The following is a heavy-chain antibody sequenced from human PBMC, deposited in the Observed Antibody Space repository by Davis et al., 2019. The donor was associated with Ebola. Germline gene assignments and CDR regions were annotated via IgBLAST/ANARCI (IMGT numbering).Heavy chain of an antibody. Sequence: ASVKVSCKASGGTFSNYAISWVRQAPGQGLEWMGWISAYNGNTNYAQILQGRVTMTTDTSTGTAYMELRSLRSDDTAVYFCARTSIVGTTTTASDIWGQGTKVTVSS. V-gene: IGHV1-18*01. CDR1: GGTFSNYA. D-gene: IGHD1-26*01. CDR3: ARTSIVGTTTTASDI. CDR2: ISAYNGNT. J-gene: IGHJ3*02.